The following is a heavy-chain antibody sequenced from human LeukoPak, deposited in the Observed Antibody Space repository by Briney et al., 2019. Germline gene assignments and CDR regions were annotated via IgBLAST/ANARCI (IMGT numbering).Heavy chain of an antibody. CDR3: ARVITGTTWAPDY. D-gene: IGHD1-20*01. CDR2: IRSSSSYT. Sequence: PGGSLRLSCAASGFTFSDYYMSWIRQPPGKGLEWVSYIRSSSSYTNYADSVKGRFTISRDSAKNSLYLQMNSLRAEDTAMYYCARVITGTTWAPDYWGQGTLVSVSS. V-gene: IGHV3-11*06. J-gene: IGHJ4*02. CDR1: GFTFSDYY.